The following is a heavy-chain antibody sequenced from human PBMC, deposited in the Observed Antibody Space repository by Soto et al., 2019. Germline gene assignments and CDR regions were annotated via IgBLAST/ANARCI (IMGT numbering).Heavy chain of an antibody. J-gene: IGHJ4*02. CDR2: INAANGNT. CDR1: GYTFTSYA. Sequence: QVQLVQSGAEEKKPGASVKVSCKASGYTFTSYAMHWVRQAPGQRLEWMGWINAANGNTKYSQKFQGRVASTRDTAASPGYRDLSSLRTEETAVYYWARDHDLEGLRGGGYYWGQGTLVTVSS. D-gene: IGHD3-16*01. V-gene: IGHV1-3*05. CDR3: ARDHDLEGLRGGGYY.